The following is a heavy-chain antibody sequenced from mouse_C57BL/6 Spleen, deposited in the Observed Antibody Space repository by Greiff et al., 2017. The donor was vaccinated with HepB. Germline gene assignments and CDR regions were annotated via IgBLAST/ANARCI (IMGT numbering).Heavy chain of an antibody. CDR2: IDPSDSYT. Sequence: VQLQQPGAELVMPGASVKLSCKASGYTFTSYWMHWVKQRPGQGLEWIGEIDPSDSYTNYNQKFKGKSTLTVDKSSSTAYMQLSSLTSEDSAVYYCARWKITTVVGYVDYWGQGTTLTVSS. D-gene: IGHD1-1*01. CDR1: GYTFTSYW. J-gene: IGHJ2*01. CDR3: ARWKITTVVGYVDY. V-gene: IGHV1-69*01.